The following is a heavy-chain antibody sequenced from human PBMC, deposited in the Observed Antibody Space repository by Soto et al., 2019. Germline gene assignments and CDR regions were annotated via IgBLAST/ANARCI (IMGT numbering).Heavy chain of an antibody. V-gene: IGHV1-8*01. CDR1: GYTFTSYD. CDR2: MNPNSGNT. CDR3: ARRGYSGSWYYYYYYGMDV. J-gene: IGHJ6*02. Sequence: QVQLVQSGAEVKKPGASVKVSCKASGYTFTSYDIHWVRQATGQGLEWMGWMNPNSGNTGYAQKFQGRVTMTRNTSISTVYMELSSLRSEDTAVYYCARRGYSGSWYYYYYYGMDVWGQGTTVTVSS. D-gene: IGHD6-13*01.